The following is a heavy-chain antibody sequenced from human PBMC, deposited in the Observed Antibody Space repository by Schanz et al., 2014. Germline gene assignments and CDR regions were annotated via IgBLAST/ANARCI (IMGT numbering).Heavy chain of an antibody. D-gene: IGHD6-13*01. V-gene: IGHV3-48*01. CDR1: GFTFSDYS. Sequence: EMQLLESGGGLAQPGGSLRLSCAASGFTFSDYSMNWVRQAPGKGPEWVSYIRSSSTPIYYADSVKGRFTISRDNSKNTLYLQMSSLRAEDTAVYYCAKSQGSSFDSWGQGTLVTVSS. J-gene: IGHJ4*02. CDR2: IRSSSTPI. CDR3: AKSQGSSFDS.